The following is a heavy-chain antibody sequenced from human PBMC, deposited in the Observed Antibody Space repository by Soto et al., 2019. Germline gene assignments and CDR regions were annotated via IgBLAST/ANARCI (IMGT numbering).Heavy chain of an antibody. CDR2: IIPIFGTA. CDR3: ARGGFITGTSPTIYYYYGMDV. V-gene: IGHV1-69*01. D-gene: IGHD1-20*01. Sequence: QVQLVQSGAEVKKPGSSVKVSCKASGGTFSSYAISWVRQAPGQGPEWMGGIIPIFGTANYAQKFQGRVTITADESTSTAYMELSSLRSEDTAVYYCARGGFITGTSPTIYYYYGMDVWGQGTTVTVSS. J-gene: IGHJ6*02. CDR1: GGTFSSYA.